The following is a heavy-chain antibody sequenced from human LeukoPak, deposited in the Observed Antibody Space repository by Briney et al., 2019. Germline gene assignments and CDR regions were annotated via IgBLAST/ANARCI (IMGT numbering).Heavy chain of an antibody. D-gene: IGHD2-2*01. CDR2: INAGNGNT. CDR3: ATGIAGCSSTSCYPDY. Sequence: GASVKVSCKASGYTFTSYAMHWVRQAPGQRLEWMGWINAGNGNTKYSQKFQGRVTITRDTSASTAYMELSSLRSEDTAVYYCATGIAGCSSTSCYPDYWGQGTLVTVSS. V-gene: IGHV1-3*01. CDR1: GYTFTSYA. J-gene: IGHJ4*02.